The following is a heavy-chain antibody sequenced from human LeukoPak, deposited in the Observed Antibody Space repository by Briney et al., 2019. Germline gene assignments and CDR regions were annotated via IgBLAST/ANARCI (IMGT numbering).Heavy chain of an antibody. J-gene: IGHJ5*02. CDR1: GYTFTSFG. V-gene: IGHV1-18*01. Sequence: GASVKVSCKPSGYTFTSFGLTWVRQAPGQGLEWMGWISPYEGNTNYAQKLQGRVTMTTDTSASTAYMELRSLRSDDTAVYYCARTAPRGFDPWGQGTLVTVSS. CDR3: ARTAPRGFDP. CDR2: ISPYEGNT.